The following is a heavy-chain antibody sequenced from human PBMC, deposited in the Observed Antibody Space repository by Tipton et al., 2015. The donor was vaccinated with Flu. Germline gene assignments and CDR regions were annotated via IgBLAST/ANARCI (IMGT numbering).Heavy chain of an antibody. J-gene: IGHJ4*02. V-gene: IGHV1-69*06. Sequence: QVQLVQSGAEVQKPGSSVKVSCKASGDTFSNYAFSWVRQAPGQGLEWMGIIIPIFGPANYAQKFQDRVTITADIFTSTVYMEVRSLTSDDTAVYFCARRRSDWASYDYWGQGTPVTVSS. CDR1: GDTFSNYA. CDR3: ARRRSDWASYDY. D-gene: IGHD3-9*01. CDR2: IIPIFGPA.